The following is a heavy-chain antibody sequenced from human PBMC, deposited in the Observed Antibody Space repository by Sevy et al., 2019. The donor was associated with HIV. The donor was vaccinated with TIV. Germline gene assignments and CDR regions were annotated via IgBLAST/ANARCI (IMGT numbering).Heavy chain of an antibody. CDR1: GDTFNTFD. CDR3: ARGGSGDAWNYGSRYYGMDV. J-gene: IGHJ6*02. CDR2: LSPKRGST. D-gene: IGHD1-7*01. V-gene: IGHV1-8*02. Sequence: ASVKVSCKASGDTFNTFDINWVRQAPGQGLEWMGWLSPKRGSTGFAQKFQGRLTMTRGTSINTAYMELSSLTSEDTAVYYCARGGSGDAWNYGSRYYGMDVWGQGTTVTVSS.